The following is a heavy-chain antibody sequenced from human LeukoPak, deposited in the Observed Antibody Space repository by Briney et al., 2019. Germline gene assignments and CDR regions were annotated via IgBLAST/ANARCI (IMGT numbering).Heavy chain of an antibody. CDR1: GGSFSGYY. CDR2: INHSGST. CDR3: ARGFLDHADHDLLFDS. J-gene: IGHJ4*02. V-gene: IGHV4-34*01. D-gene: IGHD1-14*01. Sequence: PSETLSLTCAVYGGSFSGYYWNWIRQPPGKGLEWIGEINHSGSTDYNASLKSRVTMSVDTSKNQFSLKLTSATAADTAVYFCARGFLDHADHDLLFDSWGQGTLVTVSS.